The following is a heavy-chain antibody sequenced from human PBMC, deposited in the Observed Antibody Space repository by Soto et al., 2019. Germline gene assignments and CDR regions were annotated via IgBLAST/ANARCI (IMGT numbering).Heavy chain of an antibody. D-gene: IGHD6-6*01. V-gene: IGHV4-59*01. CDR1: GGSISSYY. J-gene: IGHJ6*02. CDR2: IYYSGST. CDR3: AGGGISGSSPPAYYYYYGMDV. Sequence: QVQLQESGPGLVKPSETLSLTCTVSGGSISSYYWSWIRQPPGKGLEWIGYIYYSGSTNYNPSLKSRVTISVDTSKNQFSLKLSSVTAADTAVYYCAGGGISGSSPPAYYYYYGMDVWGQGTTVTVSS.